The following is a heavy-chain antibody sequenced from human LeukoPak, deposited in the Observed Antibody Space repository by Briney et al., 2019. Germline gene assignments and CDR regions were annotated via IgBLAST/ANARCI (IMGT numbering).Heavy chain of an antibody. CDR3: ARDGETTGSISSWFDY. D-gene: IGHD6-13*01. CDR1: GLTFSSYG. CDR2: IWYDGSNK. Sequence: PGGSLRLSCAASGLTFSSYGMHWVRQAPGKVLEWVAVIWYDGSNKYYADSVKGRFTISRDNSENTLYLQMNSLRAEDTALYYCARDGETTGSISSWFDYWGQGTLVTVSS. V-gene: IGHV3-33*01. J-gene: IGHJ4*02.